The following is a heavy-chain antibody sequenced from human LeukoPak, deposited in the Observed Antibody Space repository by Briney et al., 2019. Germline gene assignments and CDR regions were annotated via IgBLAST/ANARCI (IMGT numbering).Heavy chain of an antibody. J-gene: IGHJ6*02. CDR1: GFTFSSYG. CDR2: IWYDGSTK. CDR3: ARDATTLGATIGMDV. V-gene: IGHV3-33*01. D-gene: IGHD1-26*01. Sequence: GGSLRLSCAASGFTFSSYGMHWVRQAPGKGLEWVAVIWYDGSTKYYADSVKGRFTISRDNSKNTLYLQMNSLRAEDTAVHYCARDATTLGATIGMDVWGQGTTVTVSS.